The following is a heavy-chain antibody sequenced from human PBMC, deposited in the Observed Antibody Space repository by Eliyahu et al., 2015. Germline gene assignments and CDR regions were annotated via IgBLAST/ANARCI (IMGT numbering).Heavy chain of an antibody. J-gene: IGHJ5*02. Sequence: STNYNPSLKSRVTISVDTSKNQFSLKLSSVTAADTAVYYCARATVPEGGSWFDPWGQGTLVTVSS. CDR2: ST. D-gene: IGHD3-16*01. V-gene: IGHV4-34*01. CDR3: ARATVPEGGSWFDP.